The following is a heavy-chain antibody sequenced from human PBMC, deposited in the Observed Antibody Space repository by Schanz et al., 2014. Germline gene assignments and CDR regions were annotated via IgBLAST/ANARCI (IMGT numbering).Heavy chain of an antibody. CDR3: AKVDRTRYYDMDV. CDR1: GGTFSSST. V-gene: IGHV1-69*08. Sequence: QVQLVQSGAEVKKPGSSVKVSCKASGGTFSSSTLTWVRQAPGQGLEWMGRIIPILDKTNYAQKFQGRVTMTADKSTSTVYMEMSGLRSADTAVYYCAKVDRTRYYDMDVWGQGTTVTVSS. D-gene: IGHD3-9*01. CDR2: IIPILDKT. J-gene: IGHJ6*02.